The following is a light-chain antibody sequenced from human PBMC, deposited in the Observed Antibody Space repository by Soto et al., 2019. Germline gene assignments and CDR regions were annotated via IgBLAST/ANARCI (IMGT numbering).Light chain of an antibody. CDR1: QSVTYN. CDR3: QQYGDWPGA. CDR2: DAA. Sequence: EIVLTQSPATLSLSPGERATLSCRASQSVTYNLAWYQQKPGQAPRLLIYDAANRATGIPARFSGRGSGTDFTLTIVSLEPEDSAVYYCQQYGDWPGAFGGGTKVEIK. J-gene: IGKJ4*01. V-gene: IGKV3-11*01.